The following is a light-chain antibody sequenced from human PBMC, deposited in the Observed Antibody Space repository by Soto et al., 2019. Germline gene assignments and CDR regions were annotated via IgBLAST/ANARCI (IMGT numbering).Light chain of an antibody. CDR1: QSISSW. V-gene: IGKV1-5*01. CDR3: XQXXXXSRT. CDR2: DAS. J-gene: IGKJ1*01. Sequence: DIKMTQSPSTLSAYVGERVPLTCRASQSISSWLAWYQQKPGKAPKLTIYDASSLERGVPSRFSGSGSGTEFTLTISSLQPDDVATYXXXQXXXXSRTFXXGTKVDIK.